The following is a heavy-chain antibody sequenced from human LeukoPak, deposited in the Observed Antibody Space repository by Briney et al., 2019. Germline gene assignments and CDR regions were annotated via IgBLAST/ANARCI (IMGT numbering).Heavy chain of an antibody. V-gene: IGHV4-4*07. Sequence: SETLSLTCTVSGGSISSYYWSWIRQPAGKGLEWIGRIYTSGSTNYNPSLKSRVTISVDKSKNQFSLKLGSVTAADTAVYYCARDTTPDGYYYYYMDVWGKGTTVTVSS. J-gene: IGHJ6*03. CDR1: GGSISSYY. CDR3: ARDTTPDGYYYYYMDV. D-gene: IGHD1-1*01. CDR2: IYTSGST.